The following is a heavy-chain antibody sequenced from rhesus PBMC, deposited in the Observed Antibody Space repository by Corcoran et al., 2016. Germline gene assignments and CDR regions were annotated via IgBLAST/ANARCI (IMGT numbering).Heavy chain of an antibody. J-gene: IGHJ6*01. D-gene: IGHD6S26*01. Sequence: EVQLVESGGGLAKPGGSLRLSCAASGFTFSAYNMNWVRQASGTGLEWVSRISNGGGRTGYADTVKGRFTISRENAKNTMYLQMDSLRAEDTAGYYCARDHQSSGWSLYYGVDAWCQGVVVTVSS. V-gene: IGHV3-59*01. CDR1: GFTFSAYN. CDR2: ISNGGGRT. CDR3: ARDHQSSGWSLYYGVDA.